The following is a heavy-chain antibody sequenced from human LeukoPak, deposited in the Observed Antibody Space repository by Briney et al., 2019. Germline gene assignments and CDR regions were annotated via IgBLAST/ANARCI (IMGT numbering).Heavy chain of an antibody. CDR1: GGTFSSYA. Sequence: ASVKVSCKASGGTFSSYAISWVRQAPGQGLEWMGGIIPIFGTANYAQKFQGRVTITADKSTSTAYMELSSLRSEDTAVYYCARGAGAPLLYYYYYYGMDVWGKGTTVTVSS. CDR3: ARGAGAPLLYYYYYYGMDV. J-gene: IGHJ6*04. CDR2: IIPIFGTA. V-gene: IGHV1-69*06. D-gene: IGHD3-10*01.